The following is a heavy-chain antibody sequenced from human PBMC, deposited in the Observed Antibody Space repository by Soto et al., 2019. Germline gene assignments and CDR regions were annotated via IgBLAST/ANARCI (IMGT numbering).Heavy chain of an antibody. J-gene: IGHJ5*02. CDR1: GYTFNDYE. CDR3: ARIAMPARPRWYNWFDR. V-gene: IGHV1-8*02. D-gene: IGHD2-2*01. Sequence: QEQLVQSAAEVKKPGASVKVSCMTSGYTFNDYEINWVRQATGQGLEWIGWMNPNSGETGYAQRFQGRVTMTTSSSLSTAYLELSSLTSDDTAVYYCARIAMPARPRWYNWFDRWGQGTLVTVSS. CDR2: MNPNSGET.